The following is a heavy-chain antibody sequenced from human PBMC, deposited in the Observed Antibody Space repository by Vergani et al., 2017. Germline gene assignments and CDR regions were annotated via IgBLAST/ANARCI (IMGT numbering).Heavy chain of an antibody. J-gene: IGHJ3*02. CDR1: GGTFSSYA. Sequence: QVQLVQSGAEVKKPGSSVKVSCKASGGTFSSYAISWVRQAPGQGLEWMGGIIPIFGTANYAQKFQGRVTITADESTSTAYMELSSLRSEDTAVYYCAKGTSMTTGTKDAFDIWGQGTMVTVSA. CDR3: AKGTSMTTGTKDAFDI. CDR2: IIPIFGTA. V-gene: IGHV1-69*12. D-gene: IGHD4-17*01.